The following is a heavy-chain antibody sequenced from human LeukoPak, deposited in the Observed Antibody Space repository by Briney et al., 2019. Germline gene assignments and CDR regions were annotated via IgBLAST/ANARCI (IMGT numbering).Heavy chain of an antibody. CDR3: AKDQAIFGVARDAFDI. CDR2: ISSSGGRT. Sequence: GGSLRLSCAASGFTFSNYAMTWVRQAPGKGLEWVSSISSSGGRTFYADSVKGRFTISRDNSKNTLHLQMNNLRAEDTAVYYCAKDQAIFGVARDAFDIWGQGTMVTVSS. J-gene: IGHJ3*02. D-gene: IGHD3-3*01. V-gene: IGHV3-23*01. CDR1: GFTFSNYA.